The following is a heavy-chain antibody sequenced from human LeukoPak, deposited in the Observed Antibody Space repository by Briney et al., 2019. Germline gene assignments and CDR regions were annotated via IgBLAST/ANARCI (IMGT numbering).Heavy chain of an antibody. D-gene: IGHD3-3*01. Sequence: SETLSLTCAVYGGSFSGYYWSWIRQPPGKGLEWIGEINHSGSTNYNPSLKSRVTISVDTSKNQFSLKLSSVTAADTAVYYCARGILSWGSGYVYYYYYMDVWGKGTTVTASS. J-gene: IGHJ6*03. CDR1: GGSFSGYY. CDR3: ARGILSWGSGYVYYYYYMDV. V-gene: IGHV4-34*01. CDR2: INHSGST.